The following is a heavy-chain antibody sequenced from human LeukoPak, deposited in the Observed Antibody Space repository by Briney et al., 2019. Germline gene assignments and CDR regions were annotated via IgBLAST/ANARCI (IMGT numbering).Heavy chain of an antibody. D-gene: IGHD2-15*01. CDR2: IYYSDIYNSGST. V-gene: IGHV4-59*12. J-gene: IGHJ2*01. CDR3: ASASPSGYSSVYWYFDL. CDR1: GGSIDSFY. Sequence: SETLSLTCTVSGGSIDSFYWSWIRRPPGKGLEWIGNIYYSDIYNSGSTKYNPSLTSRVTICRQARNQVSLKMTSVTSADTAVYYCASASPSGYSSVYWYFDLWGRGALITVSS.